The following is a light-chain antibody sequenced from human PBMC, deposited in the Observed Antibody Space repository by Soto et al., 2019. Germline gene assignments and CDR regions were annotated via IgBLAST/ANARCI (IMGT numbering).Light chain of an antibody. J-gene: IGKJ1*01. CDR2: AAS. CDR1: RGISSY. Sequence: DIQLTQSPSVLSASVGYRVTITCRASRGISSYLASYQQKPGKAPKLLIYAASTLQSGVPSRFSGSGSGTAFTLTISSLQPEDFATYFCQLLNTANVTFGQGTKVEIK. V-gene: IGKV1-9*01. CDR3: QLLNTANVT.